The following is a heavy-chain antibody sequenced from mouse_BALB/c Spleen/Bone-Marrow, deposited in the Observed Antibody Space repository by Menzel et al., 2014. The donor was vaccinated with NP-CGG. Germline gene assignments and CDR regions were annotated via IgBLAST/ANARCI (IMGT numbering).Heavy chain of an antibody. V-gene: IGHV14-3*02. CDR3: ATLTGTFDY. CDR1: GFNIKDTY. Sequence: VQLQQSGAELVKPGASVKLSCTASGFNIKDTYMHWVKQRPEQGLEWIGRIDPASDYTQFDSKFQGKATITADTSSNTAYLPLSSLTSEDTAAYYCATLTGTFDYWGQGTTLTVSS. D-gene: IGHD4-1*01. CDR2: IDPASDYT. J-gene: IGHJ2*01.